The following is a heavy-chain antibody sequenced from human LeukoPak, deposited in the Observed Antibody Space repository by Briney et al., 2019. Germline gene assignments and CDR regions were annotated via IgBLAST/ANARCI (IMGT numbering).Heavy chain of an antibody. CDR3: ATYLAILTGYSPFLDY. J-gene: IGHJ4*02. Sequence: PGRSLRLSCAASGFTFSSYAMHWVRQAPGKGLEWVAVISYDGSNKYYADSVKGRFTISRDNSKNTLYLQMNSLRAEDTAVYYCATYLAILTGYSPFLDYWGQGTLVTVSS. V-gene: IGHV3-30-3*01. CDR2: ISYDGSNK. D-gene: IGHD3-9*01. CDR1: GFTFSSYA.